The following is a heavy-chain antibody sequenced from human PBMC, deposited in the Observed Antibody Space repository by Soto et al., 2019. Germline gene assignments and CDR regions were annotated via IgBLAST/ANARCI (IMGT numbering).Heavy chain of an antibody. D-gene: IGHD3-9*01. V-gene: IGHV4-34*01. Sequence: SETLSLTCDVHGDSLSGYAWSWIRQPPGKGLEWIGEITFRGVTNYHPSLKSRLSMSVDTSKNRISLNVSSVTAADTALYFCARKLEASIRHVEWFSYKWFDPWGPGTLVTVSS. CDR2: ITFRGVT. J-gene: IGHJ5*02. CDR3: ARKLEASIRHVEWFSYKWFDP. CDR1: GDSLSGYA.